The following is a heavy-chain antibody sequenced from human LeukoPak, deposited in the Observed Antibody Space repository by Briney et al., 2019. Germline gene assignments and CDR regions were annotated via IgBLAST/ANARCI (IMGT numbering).Heavy chain of an antibody. J-gene: IGHJ4*02. CDR3: ARGRGHGGHDYNFDY. CDR2: INHSGST. Sequence: SETLSLTCAVYGESFSGYYWSWIRQPPGKGLEWIGEINHSGSTNYNPSLKSRVTISIDTCKNQFSLKVTSVSASDTGVYYCARGRGHGGHDYNFDYWGQGTLVTVSS. CDR1: GESFSGYY. D-gene: IGHD5-12*01. V-gene: IGHV4-34*01.